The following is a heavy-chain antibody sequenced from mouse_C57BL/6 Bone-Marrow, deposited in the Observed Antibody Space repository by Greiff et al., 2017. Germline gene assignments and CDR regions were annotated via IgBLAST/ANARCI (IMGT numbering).Heavy chain of an antibody. Sequence: QVQLQQPGAELVKPGASVTMSCKASGYTFTSYWITWVKQRPGQGLEWIGDIYPGSGSTNYNEKFKSKATLTVDTSSSTAYMQISSLTSEDSAVYDCARPYYGNYGYFDVWGTGTTVTVSS. CDR1: GYTFTSYW. V-gene: IGHV1-55*01. CDR3: ARPYYGNYGYFDV. J-gene: IGHJ1*03. D-gene: IGHD2-10*01. CDR2: IYPGSGST.